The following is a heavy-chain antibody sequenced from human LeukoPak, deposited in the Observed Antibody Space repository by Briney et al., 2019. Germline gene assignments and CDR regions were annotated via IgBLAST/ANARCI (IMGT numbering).Heavy chain of an antibody. J-gene: IGHJ3*02. V-gene: IGHV3-21*01. CDR2: ISSGSSYI. D-gene: IGHD6-19*01. CDR1: GFTFNRYS. CDR3: ARDNLIAVAGIGNYVVVDDAFDI. Sequence: GGSLRLSCVVSGFTFNRYSMNWVRQAPGKGLQWVSSISSGSSYIYYADSMKGRFTISRDNAKNSLYLQMNSLRAEDTAVYYCARDNLIAVAGIGNYVVVDDAFDIWGQGTMVTVSS.